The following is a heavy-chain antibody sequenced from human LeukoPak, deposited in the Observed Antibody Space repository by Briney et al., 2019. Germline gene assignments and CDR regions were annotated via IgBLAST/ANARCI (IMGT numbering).Heavy chain of an antibody. Sequence: GGSLRLSCAASGFTVSSNYMSWVRQAPGKGLGWVSVIYSGGSTYYADSVKGRFTISRDNSKNTLYLQMNSLRAEDTAVYYCARDVESSSPLPLGYWGQGTLVTVSS. D-gene: IGHD6-6*01. CDR1: GFTVSSNY. V-gene: IGHV3-66*02. J-gene: IGHJ4*02. CDR2: IYSGGST. CDR3: ARDVESSSPLPLGY.